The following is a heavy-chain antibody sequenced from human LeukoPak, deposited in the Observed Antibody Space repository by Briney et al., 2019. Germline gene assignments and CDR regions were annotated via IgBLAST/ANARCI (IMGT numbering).Heavy chain of an antibody. D-gene: IGHD3-16*02. CDR2: VSGSGSTI. V-gene: IGHV3-23*01. CDR3: ARERVVRFDY. CDR1: AFTFSSYA. J-gene: IGHJ4*02. Sequence: GGSLRLSCAASAFTFSSYAMSWVRQAPGKGLEWVSAVSGSGSTIYYADSVKGRFTISRDNAKNSLYLQMNSLRAEDTAVYYCARERVVRFDYWGQGTLVTVSS.